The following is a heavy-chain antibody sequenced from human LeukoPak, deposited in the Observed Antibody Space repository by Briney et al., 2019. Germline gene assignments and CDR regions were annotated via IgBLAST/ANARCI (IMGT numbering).Heavy chain of an antibody. D-gene: IGHD3-10*01. V-gene: IGHV5-51*01. J-gene: IGHJ4*02. Sequence: GESLKISCKGSGYSFTSYWIGWVRQMPGKGLEWMGIIYPDDSNTRYSTSFQGQVTISADKSISTAYLQWSSLKASDTAMYYCARLLSYYGSGSYYMGGEFGYWGQGTLVTVSS. CDR2: IYPDDSNT. CDR3: ARLLSYYGSGSYYMGGEFGY. CDR1: GYSFTSYW.